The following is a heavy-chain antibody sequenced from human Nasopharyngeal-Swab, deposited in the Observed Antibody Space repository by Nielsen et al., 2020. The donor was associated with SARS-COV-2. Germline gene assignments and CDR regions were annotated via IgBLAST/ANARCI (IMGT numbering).Heavy chain of an antibody. V-gene: IGHV3-23*01. J-gene: IGHJ5*02. D-gene: IGHD2-15*01. CDR3: AKDSGAGFCDGGSCFPTNH. Sequence: GESLKIPCAASGFTLTSYAMNWVRQAPGKGLEWVSGMSGTGDNTYYADSVKGRFTISRDSSKNTLYLQMNSLRAEDTAVYYCAKDSGAGFCDGGSCFPTNHWGQGTLVTVSS. CDR1: GFTLTSYA. CDR2: MSGTGDNT.